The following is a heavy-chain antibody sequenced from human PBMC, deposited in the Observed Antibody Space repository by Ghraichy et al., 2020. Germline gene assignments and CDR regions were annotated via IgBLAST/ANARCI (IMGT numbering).Heavy chain of an antibody. CDR1: GFTFSSYA. D-gene: IGHD3-22*01. J-gene: IGHJ4*02. Sequence: GGSLRLSCAASGFTFSSYAMTWVRQASGRGLEWVSAINANGRNTYYADSVKGRFTISRDNSRNTLYLQMNSLRAEDTAVYYCARIIVVVTPTYDYWGQGALVTISS. V-gene: IGHV3-23*01. CDR2: INANGRNT. CDR3: ARIIVVVTPTYDY.